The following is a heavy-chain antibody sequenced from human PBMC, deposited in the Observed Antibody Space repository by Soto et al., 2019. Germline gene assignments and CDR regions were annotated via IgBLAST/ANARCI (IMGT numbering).Heavy chain of an antibody. CDR2: ITSSSSYI. V-gene: IGHV3-21*01. CDR1: GFTFSLYS. CDR3: VRARSTDSRPDY. D-gene: IGHD3-22*01. J-gene: IGHJ4*02. Sequence: GSLRLSCAASGFTFSLYSMIWVRQAPGKGLEWVASITSSSSYIYYEDSLKGRFTISRDNAKNSLFLQLDSLRAEDTAVYFCVRARSTDSRPDYWGQGTLVTVSS.